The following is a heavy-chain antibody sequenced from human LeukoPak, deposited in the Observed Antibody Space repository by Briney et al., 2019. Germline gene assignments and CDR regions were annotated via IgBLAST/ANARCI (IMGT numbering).Heavy chain of an antibody. Sequence: PGGSLRLSCAASGFTFDDHGMNWVRQAPGKGLEWVSGINWNGGSTGYADSVKGRFTMSRDNAKNSLYLQMNSLRAEDTALYYCARGGEAARSRGDYYYYYMDVWGKGTTVTVSS. CDR2: INWNGGST. J-gene: IGHJ6*03. CDR1: GFTFDDHG. V-gene: IGHV3-20*04. D-gene: IGHD6-6*01. CDR3: ARGGEAARSRGDYYYYYMDV.